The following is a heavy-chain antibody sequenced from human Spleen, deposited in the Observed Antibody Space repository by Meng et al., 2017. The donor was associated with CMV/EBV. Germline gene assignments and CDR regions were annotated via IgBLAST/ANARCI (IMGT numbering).Heavy chain of an antibody. J-gene: IGHJ4*02. V-gene: IGHV4-4*07. D-gene: IGHD6-19*01. CDR1: GGSISSYY. Sequence: QVPRPESGPGLVKPSATLSLTCTVSGGSISSYYWSWIRQPAGKGLEWIGRIYTSGSTNYNPSLKSRVTMSVDTSKNQFSLKLSSVTAADTAVYYCARTRGIAVAGSFDYWGQGTLVTVSS. CDR3: ARTRGIAVAGSFDY. CDR2: IYTSGST.